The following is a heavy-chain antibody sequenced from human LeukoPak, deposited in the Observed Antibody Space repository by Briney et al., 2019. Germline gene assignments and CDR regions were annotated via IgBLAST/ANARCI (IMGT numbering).Heavy chain of an antibody. CDR1: GYTFTSYG. V-gene: IGHV1-18*01. D-gene: IGHD6-6*01. CDR2: ISAYNGNT. CDR3: ARGSIGELWGIAARPLDY. Sequence: GASVKVSCKASGYTFTSYGISWVRQAPGQGLEWMGWISAYNGNTNYAQKLQGRVTMTTDTSTSTAYMELRSLRSDDTAVYYCARGSIGELWGIAARPLDYWGQGTLVTVSS. J-gene: IGHJ4*02.